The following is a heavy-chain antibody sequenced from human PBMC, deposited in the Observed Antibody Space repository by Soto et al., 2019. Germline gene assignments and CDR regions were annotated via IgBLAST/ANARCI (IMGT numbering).Heavy chain of an antibody. Sequence: GSLRLSCAASGFTFSSYAMSWVRQAPGKGLEWVSAISGSGGSTYYADSVKGRFTISRDNSKNTLYLQMNSLRAEDTAVYYCAKNTAVNYDFWSGYYSYMDVWGKGTTVTVSS. CDR1: GFTFSSYA. J-gene: IGHJ6*03. V-gene: IGHV3-23*01. CDR3: AKNTAVNYDFWSGYYSYMDV. CDR2: ISGSGGST. D-gene: IGHD3-3*01.